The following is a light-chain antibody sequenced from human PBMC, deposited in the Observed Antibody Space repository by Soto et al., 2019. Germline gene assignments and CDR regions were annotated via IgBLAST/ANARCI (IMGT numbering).Light chain of an antibody. Sequence: EIPMTQSPSTLSASVGDRVTITCRASQSISSWLAWYQQKPGKAPKLLIYKASTLESGVPSRFSGSGSGTQFTLAISSLQPDDFATYYCLQYNSFPWTFGQGTKVEIK. CDR3: LQYNSFPWT. V-gene: IGKV1-5*03. CDR2: KAS. J-gene: IGKJ1*01. CDR1: QSISSW.